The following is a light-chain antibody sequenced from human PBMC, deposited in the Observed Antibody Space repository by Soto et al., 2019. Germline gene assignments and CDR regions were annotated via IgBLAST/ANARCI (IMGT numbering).Light chain of an antibody. J-gene: IGLJ1*01. Sequence: QSVLTQPASVSGSPGQSISISCTGTSSDVGGYNYVSWYQQHPGKAPKLMIYEVNNRPSGVSNRFSGSKSGNTASLTISGLQAEDEADYYCAAWDDTLKRYVFGTGTKVTVL. CDR3: AAWDDTLKRYV. CDR1: SSDVGGYNY. CDR2: EVN. V-gene: IGLV2-14*01.